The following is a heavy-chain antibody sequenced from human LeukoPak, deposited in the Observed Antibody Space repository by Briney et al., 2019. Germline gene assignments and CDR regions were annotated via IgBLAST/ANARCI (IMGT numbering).Heavy chain of an antibody. CDR1: GFTFTNYA. Sequence: GGSLRLSCAASGFTFTNYAMTWVRQAPGKGLEWVSTISGSGGRTYYADSVKGRFTISRDNSKNTLNLQMNSLRAEDTAEYYCAKDRTYCSSTNCYGTYYFDYWGQETLVTVSS. D-gene: IGHD2-2*01. CDR2: ISGSGGRT. V-gene: IGHV3-23*01. J-gene: IGHJ4*02. CDR3: AKDRTYCSSTNCYGTYYFDY.